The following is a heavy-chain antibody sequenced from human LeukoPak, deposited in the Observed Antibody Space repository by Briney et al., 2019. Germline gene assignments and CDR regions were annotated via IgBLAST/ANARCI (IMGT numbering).Heavy chain of an antibody. CDR1: GGSISSYY. D-gene: IGHD1-1*01. V-gene: IGHV4-59*08. Sequence: PSETLSLTCTVSGGSISSYYWSWIRQPPGKGLEWIGYIYYSGSTNYNPSLKSRVTISVDTSKNQFSLKLSSVTAADTAVYYCASSNWNDGPTFDYWGQGTLVTVSS. CDR2: IYYSGST. CDR3: ASSNWNDGPTFDY. J-gene: IGHJ4*02.